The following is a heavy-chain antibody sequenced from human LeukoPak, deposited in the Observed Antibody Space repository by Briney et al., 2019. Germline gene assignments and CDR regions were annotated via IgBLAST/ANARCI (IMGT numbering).Heavy chain of an antibody. CDR2: ISGSGGST. V-gene: IGHV3-23*01. J-gene: IGHJ4*02. D-gene: IGHD5-12*01. CDR1: GFTVRSNY. CDR3: AKDDIVATIFDY. Sequence: PGGSLRLSCSASGFTVRSNYMSWVRQAPGKGLEWVSAISGSGGSTYYADSVKGRFTISRDNSKNTLYLQMNSLRAEDTAVYYCAKDDIVATIFDYWGQGTLVTVSS.